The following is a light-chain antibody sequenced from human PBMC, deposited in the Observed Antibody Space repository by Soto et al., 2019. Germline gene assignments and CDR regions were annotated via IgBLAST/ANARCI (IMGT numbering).Light chain of an antibody. V-gene: IGKV3-20*01. CDR1: QSISSNY. Sequence: EIVLTQAPGTLSLSPGERATLSCRASQSISSNYLAWYQQTPGQAPRLLIYDASSRAAVIPDRVSGSGSGTDFTLTISRLEPADFGVYDCQQYAVSPRTFGQGTKVEVK. J-gene: IGKJ1*01. CDR2: DAS. CDR3: QQYAVSPRT.